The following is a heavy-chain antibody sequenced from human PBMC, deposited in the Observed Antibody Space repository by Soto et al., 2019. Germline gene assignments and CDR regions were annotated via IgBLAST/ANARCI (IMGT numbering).Heavy chain of an antibody. Sequence: QVQLQESGPGLVKSSETLSLTCTVSGGSVSSEHYYWNWIRQPPGKGLEWIGYFYYTGSTNYNPSLDSXXTXSXXMSKNHFSLKLSSVTAADTAVYYCAGGTDGKKVAYWGQGTLVTVSS. J-gene: IGHJ4*02. CDR1: GGSVSSEHYY. CDR3: AGGTDGKKVAY. D-gene: IGHD5-12*01. V-gene: IGHV4-61*03. CDR2: FYYTGST.